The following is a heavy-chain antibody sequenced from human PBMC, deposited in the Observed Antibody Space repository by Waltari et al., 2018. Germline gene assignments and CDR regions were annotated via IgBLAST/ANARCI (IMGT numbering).Heavy chain of an antibody. CDR2: IIPMFGTA. V-gene: IGHV1-69*05. CDR3: ARGGLYGQQLLESAFEI. Sequence: QVQLVQSGAELKNPGSPVKVSCKVSGGAFGTHAITRGRQAPGQGLEWMGVIIPMFGTANYAQNIQDRVTINTDESMTTAYMHLSSLTSDDTAVYYCARGGLYGQQLLESAFEIWGQGTKVTVSS. J-gene: IGHJ3*02. CDR1: GGAFGTHA. D-gene: IGHD6-13*01.